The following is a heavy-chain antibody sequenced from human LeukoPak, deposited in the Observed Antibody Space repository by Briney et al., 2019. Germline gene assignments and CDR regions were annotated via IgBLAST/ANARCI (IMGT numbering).Heavy chain of an antibody. CDR3: GRDKNDYVWGSYRGYYHYMDV. CDR1: GYTFTSYY. Sequence: GASVKVSCKASGYTFTSYYMHWVRQAPGQGLEWMGIINPSGGSTSYAQKFQGRVTMTRDMSTSTVYMELNSLKTEDTAVYYCGRDKNDYVWGSYRGYYHYMDVWGKGTTVTVSS. CDR2: INPSGGST. V-gene: IGHV1-46*03. J-gene: IGHJ6*03. D-gene: IGHD3-16*02.